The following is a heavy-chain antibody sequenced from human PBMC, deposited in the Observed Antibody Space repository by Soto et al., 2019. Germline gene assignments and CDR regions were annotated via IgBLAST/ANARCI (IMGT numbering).Heavy chain of an antibody. D-gene: IGHD2-2*02. Sequence: QVQLQESGPGLVKPSETLSLTCTGSGGSISSSYWCWIRQPPGTGLEWIGYIYYTGRTNYNPSLKSRVMISVAMTKNQYSLKLISVTAADTAVYYGERDSSRYLESDYWGQGILVTVSS. CDR2: IYYTGRT. J-gene: IGHJ4*02. V-gene: IGHV4-59*01. CDR3: ERDSSRYLESDY. CDR1: GGSISSSY.